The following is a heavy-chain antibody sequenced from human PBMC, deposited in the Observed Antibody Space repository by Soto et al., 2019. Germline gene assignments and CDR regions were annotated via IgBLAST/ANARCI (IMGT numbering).Heavy chain of an antibody. Sequence: QVQLVESGGGVVQPGRSLRLSCAASGFTFSTHAMHWVRQAPGKGLECVAIVSFDGSNKYYADSVKGRFTISRDNSKNTLYLQMSGLTPEDPAVYYCARDQTGITTTGGGRIDHWGQGTLVTVSS. CDR1: GFTFSTHA. J-gene: IGHJ4*02. V-gene: IGHV3-30-3*01. CDR2: VSFDGSNK. CDR3: ARDQTGITTTGGGRIDH. D-gene: IGHD1-20*01.